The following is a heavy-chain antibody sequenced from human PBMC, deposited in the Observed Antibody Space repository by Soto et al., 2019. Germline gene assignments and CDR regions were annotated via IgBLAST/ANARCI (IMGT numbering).Heavy chain of an antibody. Sequence: QVQLQESGPGLVKPSQTLSLTCTVSGGSISSGNYYWSWIRQHPGKGLEWIGYILYSGSTYYNPSRQSRVTLSVDTSKNHFSLKLSSVAAADTAVYYCARGGSGDIVVVAAIDYWGQGTLVTVSS. CDR1: GGSISSGNYY. CDR3: ARGGSGDIVVVAAIDY. CDR2: ILYSGST. J-gene: IGHJ4*02. V-gene: IGHV4-31*03. D-gene: IGHD2-15*01.